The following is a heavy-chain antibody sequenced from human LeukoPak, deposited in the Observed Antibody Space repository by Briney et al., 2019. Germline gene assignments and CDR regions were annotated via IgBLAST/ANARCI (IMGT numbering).Heavy chain of an antibody. D-gene: IGHD2-2*01. CDR1: GVPINSRDYY. Sequence: SETLSPTCSVSGVPINSRDYYWNWIRQPPGKGLEWIGSIYYSGNTYYNPSLQSRATVSVDTPRDYFSLTLSSVTAADTALYFCSRGAMTAKPADFWGQGTLVTVSS. V-gene: IGHV4-39*01. J-gene: IGHJ4*02. CDR3: SRGAMTAKPADF. CDR2: IYYSGNT.